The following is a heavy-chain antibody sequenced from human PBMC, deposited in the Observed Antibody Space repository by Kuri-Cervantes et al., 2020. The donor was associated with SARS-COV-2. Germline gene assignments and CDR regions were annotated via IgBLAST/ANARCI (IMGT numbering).Heavy chain of an antibody. D-gene: IGHD2-15*01. V-gene: IGHV4-34*01. CDR2: INHSGST. J-gene: IGHJ6*02. CDR1: GGSFSGYY. CDR3: ARDQVAGYYYGMDV. Sequence: GSLRLSCAVYGGSFSGYYWSWIRQPPGKGLEWIGEINHSGSTNYNPSLKSRVTISVDTSKNQFSLKLSSVTAADTAVYYCARDQVAGYYYGMDVWGQGNTVTVSS.